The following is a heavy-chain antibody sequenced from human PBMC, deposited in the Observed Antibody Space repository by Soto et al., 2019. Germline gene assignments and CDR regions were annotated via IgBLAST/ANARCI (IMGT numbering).Heavy chain of an antibody. V-gene: IGHV3-21*01. CDR2: ISSASNYI. Sequence: GGSLTLSCAASGFTFTTYSMNWVRQAAGKGLDWVASISSASNYINYAPSVKGRFTISTDNAKNSVYLQMNSLRAEDTAVYYCARESLQYQSNYYFDYWGQGALVTVSS. D-gene: IGHD1-1*01. CDR1: GFTFTTYS. CDR3: ARESLQYQSNYYFDY. J-gene: IGHJ4*02.